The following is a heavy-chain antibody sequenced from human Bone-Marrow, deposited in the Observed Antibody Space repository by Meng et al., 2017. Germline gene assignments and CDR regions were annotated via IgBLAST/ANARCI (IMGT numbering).Heavy chain of an antibody. V-gene: IGHV3-30*04. Sequence: GESLKISCAASGFTFSSYAMHWVRQAPGKGLEWVAVISYDGSNKYYADSVKGRFTISRDNSKNTLYLQMNSLGAEDTAVYYCARVPALRSWSDYWGQGTLVTVSS. D-gene: IGHD6-13*01. CDR3: ARVPALRSWSDY. J-gene: IGHJ4*02. CDR2: ISYDGSNK. CDR1: GFTFSSYA.